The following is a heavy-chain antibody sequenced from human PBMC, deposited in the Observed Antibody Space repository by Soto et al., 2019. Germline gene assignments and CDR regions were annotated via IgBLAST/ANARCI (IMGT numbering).Heavy chain of an antibody. J-gene: IGHJ5*02. Sequence: GESLKISCKGSGYSFTSYWIGWVRQMPGKGLEWMGIIYPGDSDTRYSPSFQGQVTISADKSISTAYLQWSSLKASDTAMYYCARRPFYGSSTSCHLNWIDPWGQGTLVNVFS. D-gene: IGHD2-2*01. CDR3: ARRPFYGSSTSCHLNWIDP. CDR2: IYPGDSDT. CDR1: GYSFTSYW. V-gene: IGHV5-51*01.